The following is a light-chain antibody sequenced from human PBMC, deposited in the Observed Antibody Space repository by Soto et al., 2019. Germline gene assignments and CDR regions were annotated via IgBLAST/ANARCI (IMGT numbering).Light chain of an antibody. CDR1: RSVSSY. CDR3: QQRSNWRLT. CDR2: DAS. V-gene: IGKV3-11*01. J-gene: IGKJ4*01. Sequence: EIVSTQYPATLSLSPGERTTLCCRASRSVSSYLAWYQQKPGQAPRLLIYDASNRATGIPARFSGSGSGTDFTLTISSLEPEDFAVYHCQQRSNWRLTLGGGAKVDI.